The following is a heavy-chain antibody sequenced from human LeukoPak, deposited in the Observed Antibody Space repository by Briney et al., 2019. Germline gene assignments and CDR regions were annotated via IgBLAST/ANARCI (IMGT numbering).Heavy chain of an antibody. D-gene: IGHD2-21*02. J-gene: IGHJ4*02. V-gene: IGHV4-38-2*02. CDR2: IYHSGST. Sequence: PSETLSLTCTVSGYSISSGYYWGWIRQPPGKGLEWIGSIYHSGSTYYNPSLKSRVTISVDTSKNQFSLKLSSVTAADTAVYYCAGRPTHCGGDCYSDYWGQGTLVTVSS. CDR3: AGRPTHCGGDCYSDY. CDR1: GYSISSGYY.